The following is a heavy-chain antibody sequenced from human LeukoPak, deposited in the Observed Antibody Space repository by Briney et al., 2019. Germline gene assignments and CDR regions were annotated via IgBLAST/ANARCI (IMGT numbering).Heavy chain of an antibody. D-gene: IGHD3-10*01. V-gene: IGHV3-23*01. CDR2: ICGSGGST. J-gene: IGHJ6*03. CDR3: ARSQDGSGSYFYYFYIDV. CDR1: GFNFSSYG. Sequence: GESLRLSCAACGFNFSSYGMSWVRQAPGRGREGVSSICGSGGSTYYADSVNGRFTVSRDNSKNILYIQMNSLRAEDTAVYYCARSQDGSGSYFYYFYIDVWGKGTTV.